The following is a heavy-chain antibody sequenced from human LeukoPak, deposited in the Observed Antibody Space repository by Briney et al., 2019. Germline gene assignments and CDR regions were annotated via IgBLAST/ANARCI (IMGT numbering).Heavy chain of an antibody. Sequence: PGGSLRLSCAASGFTFSSYGMHWVRQAPGKGLEWVAVIWYDGSNKYYADSVKGRFTISRDNSKNTLYLQMNSLRAEDTAVYYCARDTRSSTSCPDYWGQGTLVTVSS. CDR3: ARDTRSSTSCPDY. CDR1: GFTFSSYG. D-gene: IGHD2-2*01. J-gene: IGHJ4*02. V-gene: IGHV3-33*01. CDR2: IWYDGSNK.